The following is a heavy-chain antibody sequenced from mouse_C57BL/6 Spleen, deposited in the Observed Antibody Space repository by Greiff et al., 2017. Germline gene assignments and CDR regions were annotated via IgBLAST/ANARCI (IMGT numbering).Heavy chain of an antibody. CDR2: INPSNGGT. V-gene: IGHV1-53*01. D-gene: IGHD2-12*01. CDR3: ARSGSYDYFDY. Sequence: QVQLQQPGTELVKPGASVKLSCKASGYTFTSYWMHWVKQRPGQGLEWIGNINPSNGGTNYNEKFKSKATLTVDKSSSTAYMQLSSLTSEDSEVYSSARSGSYDYFDYWGQGTTLTVSS. J-gene: IGHJ2*01. CDR1: GYTFTSYW.